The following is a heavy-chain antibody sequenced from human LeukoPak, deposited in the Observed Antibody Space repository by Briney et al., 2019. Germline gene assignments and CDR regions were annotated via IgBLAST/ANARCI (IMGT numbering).Heavy chain of an antibody. CDR1: GYTFTGYY. J-gene: IGHJ4*02. CDR2: INPNSGGT. V-gene: IGHV1-2*02. Sequence: ASVKVSCKASGYTFTGYYMHWVRQAPGQGLEWMGWINPNSGGTNYAQKFQGRVTMTRDTSISTAYMELSRLRSDDTAVYYCARDWAYCGGDCYSDYFDYWGQGTLVTVPS. D-gene: IGHD2-21*01. CDR3: ARDWAYCGGDCYSDYFDY.